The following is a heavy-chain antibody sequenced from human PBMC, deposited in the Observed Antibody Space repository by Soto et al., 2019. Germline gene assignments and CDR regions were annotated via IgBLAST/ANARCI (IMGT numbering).Heavy chain of an antibody. CDR2: ISGSGGST. CDR1: GFTFSSYA. CDR3: AKKGHTSDGYDYFDY. Sequence: PGGSLRLSCAASGFTFSSYAMNWVRQAPGKGLEWVSVISGSGGSTYYADSVKGRFTISRDNSKNTLYLQMNSLRAEDTAVYYCAKKGHTSDGYDYFDYWGQGTLVTVSS. J-gene: IGHJ4*02. V-gene: IGHV3-23*01. D-gene: IGHD6-19*01.